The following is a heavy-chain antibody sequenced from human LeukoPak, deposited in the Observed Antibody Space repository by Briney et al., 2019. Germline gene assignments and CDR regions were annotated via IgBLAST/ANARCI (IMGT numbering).Heavy chain of an antibody. J-gene: IGHJ3*02. V-gene: IGHV3-21*01. Sequence: GGSLRLSCAASGFSFSSYSMNWVRQAPGKGLEWVSSISSSSTYTYYADSVKGRFTISRDNAKNSLYLQMNSLRAEDTAVYYCAREDEDAFDIWGQGTMVTVSS. CDR1: GFSFSSYS. CDR2: ISSSSTYT. CDR3: AREDEDAFDI.